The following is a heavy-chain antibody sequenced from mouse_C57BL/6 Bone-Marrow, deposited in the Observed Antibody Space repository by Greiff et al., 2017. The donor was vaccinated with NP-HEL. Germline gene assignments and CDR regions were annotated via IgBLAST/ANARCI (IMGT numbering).Heavy chain of an antibody. CDR1: GYTFTDYY. V-gene: IGHV1-26*01. CDR3: AISLYYYGSSYYAMDY. Sequence: EVMLQQSGPELVKPGASVKISCKASGYTFTDYYMNWVKQSHGKSLEWIGDINPNNGGTSYNQKFKGKATLTVDKSSSTAYMELRSLTSEDSAVYYCAISLYYYGSSYYAMDYWGQGTSVTVSS. CDR2: INPNNGGT. J-gene: IGHJ4*01. D-gene: IGHD1-1*01.